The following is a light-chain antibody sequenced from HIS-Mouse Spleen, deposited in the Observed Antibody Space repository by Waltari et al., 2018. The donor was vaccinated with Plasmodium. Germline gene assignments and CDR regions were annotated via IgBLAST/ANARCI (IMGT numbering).Light chain of an antibody. J-gene: IGLJ2*01. Sequence: QSALTQPRPVSGSPGQSVTISCTGTSSDVGGYNYVSWYQQHPGKAPKLMIYDVSKRPSGVPDRVSGSKSGNTASLTISGLQAEDEADYYCCSYAGSYTLVFGGGTKLTVL. CDR1: SSDVGGYNY. V-gene: IGLV2-11*01. CDR2: DVS. CDR3: CSYAGSYTLV.